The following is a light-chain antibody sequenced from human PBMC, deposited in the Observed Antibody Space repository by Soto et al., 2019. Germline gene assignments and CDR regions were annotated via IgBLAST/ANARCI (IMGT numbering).Light chain of an antibody. CDR3: QQCGSSST. CDR2: GAS. J-gene: IGKJ5*01. V-gene: IGKV2-30*01. CDR1: QSLVSSDGNTY. Sequence: DVVMTQSPLSLPVTLGQPASISCRSTQSLVSSDGNTYLDWFHQRPGQSPRRLIYGASMRATGIPDRFSGSGSGTDFTLTISRLEPEDFAVYYCQQCGSSSTFGQGTRLEIK.